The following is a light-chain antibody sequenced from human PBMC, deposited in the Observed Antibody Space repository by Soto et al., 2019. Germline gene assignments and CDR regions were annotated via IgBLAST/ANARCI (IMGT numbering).Light chain of an antibody. Sequence: IVMTQSRLSLPVTPGQPASISCSSTQXLLNSNGYNYLDWYLQKPGQSPQLLISLGSNRASGVPDRFSGSGSGTDFTLKISRVEGEDVGVYYCMQALQSPITFGQGTRLEIK. CDR2: LGS. CDR1: QXLLNSNGYNY. CDR3: MQALQSPIT. V-gene: IGKV2-28*01. J-gene: IGKJ5*01.